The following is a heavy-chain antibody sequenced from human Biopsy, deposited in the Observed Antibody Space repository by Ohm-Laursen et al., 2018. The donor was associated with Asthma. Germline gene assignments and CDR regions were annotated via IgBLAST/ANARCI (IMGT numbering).Heavy chain of an antibody. V-gene: IGHV3-23*01. CDR1: GFTFSNYA. CDR3: ARGDSSNWSHYYFDY. J-gene: IGHJ4*02. D-gene: IGHD3-22*01. Sequence: SLRLSCSAVGFTFSNYAMSWVRQAPGKGLEWVSSITGSGGFTYYADSVKGRFTISRDKSENTLYLQMNSLRAEDTAVYYCARGDSSNWSHYYFDYWGQGTLVTVSS. CDR2: ITGSGGFT.